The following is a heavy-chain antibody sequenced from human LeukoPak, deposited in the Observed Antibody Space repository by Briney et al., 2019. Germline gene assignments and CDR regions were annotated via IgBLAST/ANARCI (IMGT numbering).Heavy chain of an antibody. CDR2: VYYNGIT. D-gene: IGHD1-1*01. V-gene: IGHV4-59*01. J-gene: IGHJ4*02. Sequence: SETLSLTCTVSGVSISSCFWSWIRQPPGKGLEWIGYVYYNGITNYNPSLKSRVSISLDTSKNQFSLKLNSVTAADTAVYYCASQLGGTTFHWGQGTLVPVSS. CDR3: ASQLGGTTFH. CDR1: GVSISSCF.